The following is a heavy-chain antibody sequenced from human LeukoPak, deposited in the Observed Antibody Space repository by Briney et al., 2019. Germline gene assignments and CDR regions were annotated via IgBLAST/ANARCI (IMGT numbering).Heavy chain of an antibody. CDR3: ARDLITIFGVAEAFDI. D-gene: IGHD3-3*01. Sequence: GASVKVSCKASGGTFSSYAISWVRQAPGQGLEWMGGIIPIFGTANYAQKFQGRVTITTDESTATAYMELSSLTSEDTSVYYCARDLITIFGVAEAFDIWGQGTMVTVSS. CDR1: GGTFSSYA. CDR2: IIPIFGTA. J-gene: IGHJ3*02. V-gene: IGHV1-69*05.